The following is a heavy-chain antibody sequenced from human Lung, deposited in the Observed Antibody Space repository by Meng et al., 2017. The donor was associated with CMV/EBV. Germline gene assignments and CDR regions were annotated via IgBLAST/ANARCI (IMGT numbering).Heavy chain of an antibody. J-gene: IGHJ4*02. CDR3: ARVEVGITSGDY. CDR1: GYTFTNYG. CDR2: INAYNGDT. Sequence: VQLVRSGSEVKKPGASGKVACKASGYTFTNYGITWVRQAPGQGLEWMGWINAYNGDTNYAQTLQGRVTMTTDTSTSTAYMELRSLRSDDTAVYYCARVEVGITSGDYWGQGTLVTVSS. D-gene: IGHD1-26*01. V-gene: IGHV1-18*01.